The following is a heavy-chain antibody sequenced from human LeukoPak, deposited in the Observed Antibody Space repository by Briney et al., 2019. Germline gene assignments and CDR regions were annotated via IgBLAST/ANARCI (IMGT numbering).Heavy chain of an antibody. Sequence: GGSLRLSCAASGFNFNTYAMSWVRQAPGKGLGWVSSISGSGGSTYYADAVKGRFTISRDNSKSALYLQMNGLRAEDTAVYYCAEDVVVIVAAKPGIWGQGTLVTVSS. V-gene: IGHV3-23*01. J-gene: IGHJ4*02. CDR1: GFNFNTYA. CDR3: AEDVVVIVAAKPGI. CDR2: ISGSGGST. D-gene: IGHD2-15*01.